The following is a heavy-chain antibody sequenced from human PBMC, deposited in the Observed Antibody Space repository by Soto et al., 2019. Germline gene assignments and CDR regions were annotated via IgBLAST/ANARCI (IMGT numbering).Heavy chain of an antibody. Sequence: PGGSLRLSCAASGFTFSSYAMSWVRQAPGKGLVWVSAISGGGGSTYYADSVKGRFTISRDNSKNTLYLQMNSLRAEDTAVYYCAKERDDSLTVYYFDYWGQGTLVTVSS. D-gene: IGHD3-9*01. J-gene: IGHJ4*02. CDR3: AKERDDSLTVYYFDY. CDR1: GFTFSSYA. V-gene: IGHV3-23*01. CDR2: ISGGGGST.